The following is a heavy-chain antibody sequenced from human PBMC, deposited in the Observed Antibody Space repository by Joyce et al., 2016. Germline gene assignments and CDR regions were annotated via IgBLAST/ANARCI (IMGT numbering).Heavy chain of an antibody. CDR3: ARGRGDDFWSGYYGSIDY. J-gene: IGHJ4*02. CDR1: GDMFNAYG. CDR2: IAQMSATT. V-gene: IGHV1-69*01. Sequence: QVQLEQSGAEVKKPGSSVKVSCKTSGDMFNAYGLNWVRQAPGQGVGWLGGIAQMSATTDYAQKFRGRLTISAHEPTSTVYMELSSLRSDDTGTYYCARGRGDDFWSGYYGSIDYWGQGTLVSVSS. D-gene: IGHD3-3*01.